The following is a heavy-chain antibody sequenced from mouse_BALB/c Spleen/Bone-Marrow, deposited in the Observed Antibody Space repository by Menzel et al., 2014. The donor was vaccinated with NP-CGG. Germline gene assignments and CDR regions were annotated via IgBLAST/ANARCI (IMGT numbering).Heavy chain of an antibody. V-gene: IGHV1S34*01. Sequence: LVKTGASVKISCKASGYSFTGYYMHWVKQSHGKSLEWIGYISCYNGATSHNQKLKGKATFTVDTPSSTAYMQFNSLTSEDSAVYYCARGDTTATHWYFDVWGAGTTVTVSS. D-gene: IGHD1-2*01. CDR3: ARGDTTATHWYFDV. CDR1: GYSFTGYY. J-gene: IGHJ1*01. CDR2: ISCYNGAT.